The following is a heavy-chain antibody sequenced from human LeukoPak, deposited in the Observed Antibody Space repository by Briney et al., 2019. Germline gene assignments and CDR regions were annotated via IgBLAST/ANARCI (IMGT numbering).Heavy chain of an antibody. CDR3: TTHIDYGSHFDY. V-gene: IGHV1-69*04. Sequence: SVKVSCKASGGTFSSYAITWVRQAPGQGLEWMGRIIPILGIANYAQKFQGRVTMTEDTSTDTAYMELSSLRSEDTAVYYCTTHIDYGSHFDYWGQGTLVTVSS. CDR1: GGTFSSYA. D-gene: IGHD4-17*01. CDR2: IIPILGIA. J-gene: IGHJ4*02.